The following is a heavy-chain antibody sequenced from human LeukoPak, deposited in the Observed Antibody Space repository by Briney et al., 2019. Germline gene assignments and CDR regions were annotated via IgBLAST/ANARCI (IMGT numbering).Heavy chain of an antibody. Sequence: PSETLSLTCTVSGGSISSGGYYWSWIRRPPGKGLGWVGYIYHSGSTYYNPSLKSRVTISVDRSKNQFSLKLSSVTAADTAVYYCARSGDYGSGSFDWGQGTLVTVSS. J-gene: IGHJ4*02. CDR3: ARSGDYGSGSFD. CDR1: GGSISSGGYY. V-gene: IGHV4-30-2*01. D-gene: IGHD3-10*01. CDR2: IYHSGST.